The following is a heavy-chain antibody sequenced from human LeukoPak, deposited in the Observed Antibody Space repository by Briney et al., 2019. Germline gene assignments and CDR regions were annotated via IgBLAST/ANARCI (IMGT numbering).Heavy chain of an antibody. CDR2: ISSSSSTI. CDR1: GFSFSGYA. D-gene: IGHD3-10*01. CDR3: ARGPLSWFGELSSFDY. J-gene: IGHJ4*02. Sequence: GGSLRLSCAASGFSFSGYAMTWVRQAPGKGLGWVSYISSSSSTIYYADSVKGRFTISRDNAKNSLYLQMNSLRAEDTAVYYCARGPLSWFGELSSFDYWGQGTLVTVSS. V-gene: IGHV3-48*04.